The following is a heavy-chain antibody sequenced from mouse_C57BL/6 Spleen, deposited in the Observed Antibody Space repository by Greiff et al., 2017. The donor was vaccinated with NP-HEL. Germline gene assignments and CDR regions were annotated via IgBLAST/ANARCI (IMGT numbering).Heavy chain of an antibody. CDR3: ARYSPVLTTVVAHWYFDV. CDR2: IYIGNGYT. Sequence: EVQLQQSGAELVRPGSSVKMSCKTSGYTFTSYGINWVKQRPGQGLEWIGYIYIGNGYTEYNEKFKGKATLTSDTSSSTAYMQLSSLTSEDSAIYFCARYSPVLTTVVAHWYFDVWGTGTTVTVSS. CDR1: GYTFTSYG. J-gene: IGHJ1*03. V-gene: IGHV1-58*01. D-gene: IGHD1-1*01.